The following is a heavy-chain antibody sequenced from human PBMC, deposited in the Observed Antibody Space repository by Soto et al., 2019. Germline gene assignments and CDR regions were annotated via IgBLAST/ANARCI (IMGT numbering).Heavy chain of an antibody. CDR1: GGSISSSSYY. D-gene: IGHD2-15*01. CDR2: IYYSGST. J-gene: IGHJ4*02. CDR3: AKPLGGYCSSGTCYPFDY. V-gene: IGHV4-39*01. Sequence: SETLSLTCTVSGGSISSSSYYWGWIRQPPGKGLEWTGSIYYSGSTYYNPSLKSRVTISVDTSKNQFSLRAEDTAVYYCAKPLGGYCSSGTCYPFDYWGQGTLVTVSS.